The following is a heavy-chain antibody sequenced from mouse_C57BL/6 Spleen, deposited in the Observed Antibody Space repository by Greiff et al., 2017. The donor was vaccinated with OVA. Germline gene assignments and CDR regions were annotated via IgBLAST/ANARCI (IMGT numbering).Heavy chain of an antibody. CDR3: AADYYGSSPLFAY. J-gene: IGHJ3*01. D-gene: IGHD1-1*01. Sequence: VQLQQPGAELVKPGASVKGGVESSGYTFTSYSLHFLKQRPGQGLYWIGRIHPSDSDTNYNQKFKGKATLTVDKSSSTAYMQLSSLTSEDSAVYYGAADYYGSSPLFAYWGQGTLVTVSA. CDR1: GYTFTSYS. CDR2: IHPSDSDT. V-gene: IGHV1-74*01.